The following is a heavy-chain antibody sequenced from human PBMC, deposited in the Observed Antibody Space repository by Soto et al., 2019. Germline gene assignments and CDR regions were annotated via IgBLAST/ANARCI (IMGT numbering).Heavy chain of an antibody. CDR3: ASRVKYSGYGDPYYYYYGMDV. CDR2: IYYSGST. D-gene: IGHD4-17*01. CDR1: GGSVSSGSYY. Sequence: SETLSLTCTVSGGSVSSGSYYWSWIRQPPGKGLEWIGYIYYSGSTNYNPSLKSRVTISVDTSKNQFSLKLSSVTAADTAVYYCASRVKYSGYGDPYYYYYGMDVWGQGTMVTVSS. J-gene: IGHJ6*02. V-gene: IGHV4-61*01.